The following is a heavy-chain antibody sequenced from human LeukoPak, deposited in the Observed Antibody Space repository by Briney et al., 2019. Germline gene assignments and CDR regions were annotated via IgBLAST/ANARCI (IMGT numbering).Heavy chain of an antibody. Sequence: GESLKTSCKGSGYSFTSYWIGWVRQMPGKGLEWMGIIYPGDSDTRYSPSFQGQVTISADKSISTAYLQWSSLKASDTAMYYCARLAAAGFYYYYYMDVWGKGTTVTVSS. J-gene: IGHJ6*03. V-gene: IGHV5-51*01. D-gene: IGHD6-13*01. CDR1: GYSFTSYW. CDR2: IYPGDSDT. CDR3: ARLAAAGFYYYYYMDV.